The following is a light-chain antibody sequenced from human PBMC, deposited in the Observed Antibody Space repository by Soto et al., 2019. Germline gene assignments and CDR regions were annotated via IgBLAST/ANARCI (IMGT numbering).Light chain of an antibody. CDR1: QSVSSSY. Sequence: EIVLTQSPGTLSLSPGERATLSCRASQSVSSSYLAWYQQKPGQAPRLLIYGASSRATGLPDRFSGSGSGTDFTLTISRLEPEDFAVYYCQQYGSSPWVTFGPGTKVDIK. CDR3: QQYGSSPWVT. V-gene: IGKV3-20*01. CDR2: GAS. J-gene: IGKJ3*01.